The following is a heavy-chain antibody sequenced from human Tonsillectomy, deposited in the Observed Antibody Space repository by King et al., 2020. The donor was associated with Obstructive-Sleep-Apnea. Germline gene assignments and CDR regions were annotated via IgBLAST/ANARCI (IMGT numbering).Heavy chain of an antibody. D-gene: IGHD3-10*01. Sequence: VQLVQSGAEVNKPGSSVKVSCKASGYTFTIYDINWVRQANGQGLDWMGWMNPNSDNIVCTKKFQGRVTMTRNTSISTAYMVLSSLRSEDTAVYYCARRSPPRVRAMEYWGQGTLVTVSS. CDR2: MNPNSDNI. CDR1: GYTFTIYD. J-gene: IGHJ4*02. CDR3: ARRSPPRVRAMEY. V-gene: IGHV1-8*01.